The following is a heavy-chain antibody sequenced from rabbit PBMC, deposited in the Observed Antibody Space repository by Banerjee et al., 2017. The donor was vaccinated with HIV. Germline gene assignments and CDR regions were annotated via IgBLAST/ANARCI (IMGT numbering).Heavy chain of an antibody. CDR2: IYGGSSGST. V-gene: IGHV1S40*01. J-gene: IGHJ4*01. CDR3: ARDGGYASDVFQSL. Sequence: QSLEESGGDLVKPGASLTLTCTASGFSFSSSYWICWVRQAPGKGLEWIACIYGGSSGSTAYATWAKGRFTISKTSSTTVTLQMTSLTAADTATYFCARDGGYASDVFQSLWGPGTLVTVS. CDR1: GFSFSSSYW. D-gene: IGHD1-1*01.